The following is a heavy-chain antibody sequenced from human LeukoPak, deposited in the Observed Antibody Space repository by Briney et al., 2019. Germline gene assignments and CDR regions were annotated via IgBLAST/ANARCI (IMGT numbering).Heavy chain of an antibody. V-gene: IGHV3-66*02. J-gene: IGHJ4*02. CDR3: ARTHSSSWYYFDY. CDR2: IYSGGST. Sequence: GGSLRLSCAASGFTVSGNYMSWVRQAPGKGLEWVSVIYSGGSTYYADSVKGRFTISRDNSKNTLYLQMNSLRAEDTAVYYCARTHSSSWYYFDYWGQGTLVTVSS. D-gene: IGHD6-13*01. CDR1: GFTVSGNY.